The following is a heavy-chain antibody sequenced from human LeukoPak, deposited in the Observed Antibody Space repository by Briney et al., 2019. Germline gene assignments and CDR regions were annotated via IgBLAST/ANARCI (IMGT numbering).Heavy chain of an antibody. J-gene: IGHJ4*02. CDR1: GGSISSYY. CDR3: ARSIVATINPDY. D-gene: IGHD5-12*01. CDR2: IYYSGST. V-gene: IGHV4-59*01. Sequence: SETLSLTCTVSGGSISSYYWSWIRQPPGKGLEWMGYIYYSGSTNYNPSLKSRVTISVDTSKDQFSLKLSSVTAADTAVYYCARSIVATINPDYWGQGTLVTVSS.